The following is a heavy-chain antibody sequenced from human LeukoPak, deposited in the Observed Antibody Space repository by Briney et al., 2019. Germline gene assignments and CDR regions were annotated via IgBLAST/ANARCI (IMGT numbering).Heavy chain of an antibody. V-gene: IGHV1-46*01. CDR3: AKDCCTSTSHETYYFDY. CDR1: GYTFTNYY. J-gene: IGHJ4*02. D-gene: IGHD2-2*01. Sequence: ASVKVSCKASGYTFTNYYMHWVRQAPGQGLEWMGIINPSGGSTSYAQKFQGRVTLTRDTSTSTVYMELSSLRAEDTALYYCAKDCCTSTSHETYYFDYWGQGTLVTVSS. CDR2: INPSGGST.